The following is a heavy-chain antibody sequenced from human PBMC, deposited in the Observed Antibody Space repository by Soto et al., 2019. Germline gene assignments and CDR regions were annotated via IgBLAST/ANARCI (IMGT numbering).Heavy chain of an antibody. J-gene: IGHJ4*02. CDR1: GGIFHGYG. CDR3: ARAISFRYCSGGSCYATFDY. D-gene: IGHD2-15*01. Sequence: GGSLRLSCAVPGGIFHGYGMHWVRQAPGKGLEWVAIISSNGSYEEYADSVKGRFTISRDNAKNTLYLQMNSLRAEDTAVYYCARAISFRYCSGGSCYATFDYWGQGTLVTVSS. V-gene: IGHV3-33*01. CDR2: ISSNGSYE.